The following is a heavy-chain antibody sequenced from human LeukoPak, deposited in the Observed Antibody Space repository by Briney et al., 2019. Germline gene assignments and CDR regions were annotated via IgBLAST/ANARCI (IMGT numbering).Heavy chain of an antibody. J-gene: IGHJ3*02. V-gene: IGHV3-74*01. CDR3: ARPETQYSSGLDGFDI. CDR2: INSDGSRT. CDR1: GFTFSTYW. Sequence: GGSLGLSCAASGFTFSTYWMHWVRQAPGKGLVWVSRINSDGSRTTYADSVKGRFTISRDNAKNTLYLQMNSLRTEDTAVYYCARPETQYSSGLDGFDIWGQGTMVTVSS. D-gene: IGHD6-19*01.